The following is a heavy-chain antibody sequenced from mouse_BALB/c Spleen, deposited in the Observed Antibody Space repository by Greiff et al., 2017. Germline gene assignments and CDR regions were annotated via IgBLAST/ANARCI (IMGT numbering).Heavy chain of an antibody. Sequence: EVKLMESGGGLVQPGGSLKLSCAASGFTFSSYTMSWVRQTPEKRLEWVAYISNGGGSTYYPDTVKGRFTISRDNAKNTLYLQMSSLKSEDTAMYYCARPDYEGAWFAYWGQGTLVTVSA. D-gene: IGHD2-4*01. CDR2: ISNGGGST. V-gene: IGHV5-12-2*01. CDR1: GFTFSSYT. CDR3: ARPDYEGAWFAY. J-gene: IGHJ3*01.